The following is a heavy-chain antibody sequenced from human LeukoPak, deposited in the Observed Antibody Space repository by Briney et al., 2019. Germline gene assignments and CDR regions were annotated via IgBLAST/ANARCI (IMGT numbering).Heavy chain of an antibody. D-gene: IGHD2-15*01. V-gene: IGHV1-8*01. J-gene: IGHJ4*02. Sequence: ASVKVSCKASGYTFTSYDINWVRQAPGQGLEWMGWMNPNSGNRRYAQSFQGRVIMTTDTSINTAYMDLSSLTSQDTAIYFCARAGVAATGLDYWSQGTLVTVSS. CDR2: MNPNSGNR. CDR3: ARAGVAATGLDY. CDR1: GYTFTSYD.